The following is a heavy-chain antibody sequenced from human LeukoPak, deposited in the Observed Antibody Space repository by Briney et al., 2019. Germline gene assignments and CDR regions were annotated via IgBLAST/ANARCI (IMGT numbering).Heavy chain of an antibody. CDR2: IYDSGST. D-gene: IGHD6-13*01. Sequence: SETLSLTCSVSGGSINNYFWSWTRQPPGKGLEWIGYIYDSGSTNYNPSLKSRVTMSLDTSKNQFSLKLSSVTAADTAVYYCARALVAAAGRNYYYYYMDVWGKGTTVTVSS. CDR1: GGSINNYF. CDR3: ARALVAAAGRNYYYYYMDV. V-gene: IGHV4-59*01. J-gene: IGHJ6*03.